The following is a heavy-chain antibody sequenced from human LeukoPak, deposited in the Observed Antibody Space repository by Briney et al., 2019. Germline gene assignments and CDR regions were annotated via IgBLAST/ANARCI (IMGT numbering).Heavy chain of an antibody. CDR2: ISWNSGSI. J-gene: IGHJ4*02. CDR3: AKDQDHFDY. Sequence: GGSLRLSCAASGFTFDDYAMHWVRQAPGKGLEWVSGISWNSGSIGYADSVKGRFTISRDNAKTSLYLQMNSLRAEDTALYYCAKDQDHFDYWGQGTLVTVSS. V-gene: IGHV3-9*01. CDR1: GFTFDDYA.